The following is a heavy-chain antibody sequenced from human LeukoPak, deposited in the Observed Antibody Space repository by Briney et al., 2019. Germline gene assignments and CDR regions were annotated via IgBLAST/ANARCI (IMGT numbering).Heavy chain of an antibody. D-gene: IGHD6-19*01. CDR1: GGSFSGYH. CDR2: INHSGST. Sequence: PSETLSLTCAVYGGSFSGYHWSWIRQPPGKGLEWIGEINHSGSTHYNPSLKSRVTISVDTSKNQFSLKVSSVTAADTAVYYCARGITEWLVKGSFDYWGQGTLVTVSS. V-gene: IGHV4-34*01. CDR3: ARGITEWLVKGSFDY. J-gene: IGHJ4*02.